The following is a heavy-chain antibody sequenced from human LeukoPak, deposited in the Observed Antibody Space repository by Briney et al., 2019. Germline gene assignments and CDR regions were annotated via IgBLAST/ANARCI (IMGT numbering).Heavy chain of an antibody. CDR2: ISAYNGNT. V-gene: IGHV1-18*01. J-gene: IGHJ4*02. D-gene: IGHD2-2*02. CDR1: GYTFTSYG. Sequence: ASVKVSCKASGYTFTSYGISWVRQAPGQGLEWMGWISAYNGNTNYAQKLQGRVTMTTDTSTSTAYMELRSLRPDDTAVYYCAREGLQLLYRGGGDYWGQGTLVTVSS. CDR3: AREGLQLLYRGGGDY.